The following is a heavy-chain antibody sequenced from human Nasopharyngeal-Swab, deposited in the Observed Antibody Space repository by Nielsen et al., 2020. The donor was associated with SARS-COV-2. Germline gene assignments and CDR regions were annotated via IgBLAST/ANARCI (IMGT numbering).Heavy chain of an antibody. CDR3: ARGNAWGIDY. Sequence: SVKVSCKASGGTFSSYAISWVRQAPGQGLEWMGGIIPIFGTANYAQKFQGRVTITADESTSTAYMELSRLRSDDTAVYYCARGNAWGIDYWGQGTLVTVSS. J-gene: IGHJ4*02. CDR2: IIPIFGTA. CDR1: GGTFSSYA. V-gene: IGHV1-69*13. D-gene: IGHD7-27*01.